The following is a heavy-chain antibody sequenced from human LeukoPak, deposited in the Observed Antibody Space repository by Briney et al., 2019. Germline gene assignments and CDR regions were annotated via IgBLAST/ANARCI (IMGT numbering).Heavy chain of an antibody. V-gene: IGHV4-59*08. CDR1: GGSISNYY. Sequence: PSETLSLTCTVSGGSISNYYWSWIRQPPGKGLEWIGYIYYSGSTNYNPSLKSRVTISVDTSKNQFSLKLSSVTAADTAVYYCARHYITGTGGPRRGCCAFDIWGQGTMVTVSS. J-gene: IGHJ3*02. CDR3: ARHYITGTGGPRRGCCAFDI. D-gene: IGHD1-7*01. CDR2: IYYSGST.